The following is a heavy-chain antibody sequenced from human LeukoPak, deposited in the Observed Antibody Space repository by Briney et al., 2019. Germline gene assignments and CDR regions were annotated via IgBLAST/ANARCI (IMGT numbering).Heavy chain of an antibody. J-gene: IGHJ1*01. V-gene: IGHV3-53*01. D-gene: IGHD3-22*01. CDR3: ARSEVIPEYFQH. CDR2: IYSGGST. CDR1: GFTVSSNY. Sequence: PGGSLRLSCAASGFTVSSNYMSWVRQAPGKGLEWVSVIYSGGSTYYADSVKGRFTISRDNSKNTLYLQMNSLRAEDTAVYYCARSEVIPEYFQHWGQGTLVTVSS.